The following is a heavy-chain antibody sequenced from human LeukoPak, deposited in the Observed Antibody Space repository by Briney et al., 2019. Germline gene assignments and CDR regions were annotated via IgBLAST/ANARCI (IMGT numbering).Heavy chain of an antibody. J-gene: IGHJ4*02. CDR1: GFTFSSYS. CDR3: AKRSFRGDFDY. Sequence: GGSLRLSCAASGFTFSSYSMNWVRQAPGEGLEWVSSISSSSSYIYYADSVKGRFTISRDNAKNSLYLQMNSLRAEDTAVYYCAKRSFRGDFDYWGQGTLVTVSS. V-gene: IGHV3-21*04. D-gene: IGHD3-16*01. CDR2: ISSSSSYI.